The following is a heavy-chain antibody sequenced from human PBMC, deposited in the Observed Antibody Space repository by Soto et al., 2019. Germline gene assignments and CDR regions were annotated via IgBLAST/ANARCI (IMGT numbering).Heavy chain of an antibody. CDR2: IWYDGSNK. CDR1: GFFFGSAG. J-gene: IGHJ6*04. Sequence: GGSLRLSCAASGFFFGSAGMPWVRHGPGKGLEWVAVIWYDGSNKYYADSVKVLFSISKHNSKNTLHPQIKSLRGEDKAVYYCARYRIGRYGHGDSDIWDKGPTGAGSS. V-gene: IGHV3-33*01. D-gene: IGHD2-21*01. CDR3: ARYRIGRYGHGDSDI.